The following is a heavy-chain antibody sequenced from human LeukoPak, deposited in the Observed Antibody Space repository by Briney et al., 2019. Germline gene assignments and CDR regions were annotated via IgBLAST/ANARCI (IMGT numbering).Heavy chain of an antibody. CDR3: ASPPGEAIFH. CDR1: GFSFSSYG. V-gene: IGHV3-48*03. J-gene: IGHJ4*02. CDR2: ISGSGNDI. D-gene: IGHD2-21*01. Sequence: GGSLRLSCAASGFSFSSYGMNWVRQAPGKGLEWLSYISGSGNDIYYADSVKGRFTSSRDNAKNSLYLQLNSLRAEDTAVYYCASPPGEAIFHWGQGTLVTVSS.